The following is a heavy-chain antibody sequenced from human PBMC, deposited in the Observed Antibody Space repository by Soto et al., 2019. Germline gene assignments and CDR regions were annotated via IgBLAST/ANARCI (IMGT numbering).Heavy chain of an antibody. Sequence: QVQLVQSGAEVKKPGASVKVSCKASGYTFTSYGISWVRQAPGQGLEWMGRISTYNGNTNYAQKLQGRVTMTTDTATSTAYMELRSLRSDDTAVYYCASDGQTTMVRGVRGGSYNYYGMDVWGQGTTVTVSS. CDR2: ISTYNGNT. J-gene: IGHJ6*02. V-gene: IGHV1-18*04. D-gene: IGHD3-10*01. CDR1: GYTFTSYG. CDR3: ASDGQTTMVRGVRGGSYNYYGMDV.